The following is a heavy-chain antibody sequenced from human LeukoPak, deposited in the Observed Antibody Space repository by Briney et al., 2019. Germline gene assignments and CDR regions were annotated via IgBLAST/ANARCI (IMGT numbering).Heavy chain of an antibody. D-gene: IGHD2-15*01. CDR1: GGSISSYS. V-gene: IGHV4-59*01. CDR3: ARDRTRTPYYYYGMDV. Sequence: ETLSLTCTVSGGSISSYSWSWIRQPPGKGLEWIGYIYYSGSTNYNPSLKSRVTISVDTSKNQFSLKLSSVTAADTAVYYCARDRTRTPYYYYGMDVWGQGTTVTVSS. CDR2: IYYSGST. J-gene: IGHJ6*02.